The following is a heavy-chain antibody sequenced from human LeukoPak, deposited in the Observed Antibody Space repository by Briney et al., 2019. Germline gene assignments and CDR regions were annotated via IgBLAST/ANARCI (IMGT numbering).Heavy chain of an antibody. CDR2: IHVSGTT. D-gene: IGHD3-22*01. Sequence: SETLSLTCTVSGGSLTTYHWTWIRQPPGKGLEWIGYIHVSGTTNYNPSLKSRVTMSVDTSKNQVSLSLTSVTAADTAVYYCARGDGYDGSLDIWGQGTMVTVSS. J-gene: IGHJ3*02. CDR1: GGSLTTYH. CDR3: ARGDGYDGSLDI. V-gene: IGHV4-59*01.